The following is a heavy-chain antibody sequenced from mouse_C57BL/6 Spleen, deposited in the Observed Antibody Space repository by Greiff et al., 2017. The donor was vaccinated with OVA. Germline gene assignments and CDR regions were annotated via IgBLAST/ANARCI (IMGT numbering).Heavy chain of an antibody. J-gene: IGHJ2*01. V-gene: IGHV1-31*01. D-gene: IGHD1-1*01. CDR1: GYSFTGYY. Sequence: VQLQQSGPELVKPGASVKISCKASGYSFTGYYMHWVKQSHGNILDWIGYIYPYNGVSSYNQKFKGKATLTVDKSSSTAYMERRSLTSEAAEVYYRARGVSSYPDYWGQGTTLTVSS. CDR3: ARGVSSYPDY. CDR2: IYPYNGVS.